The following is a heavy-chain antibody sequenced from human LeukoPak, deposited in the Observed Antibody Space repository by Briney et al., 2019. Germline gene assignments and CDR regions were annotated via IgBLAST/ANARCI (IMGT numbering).Heavy chain of an antibody. CDR1: GYTFNGYY. CDR2: INPNSGGT. D-gene: IGHD7-27*01. J-gene: IGHJ3*02. Sequence: GASVKVSCKASGYTFNGYYMHWVRQAPGQGLEWMGWINPNSGGTNYAQKFQGRVTMTRDTSISTAYMELSRLRSDDTAVYYCASQTLLTGAHAFDIWGQGTMVTVSS. CDR3: ASQTLLTGAHAFDI. V-gene: IGHV1-2*02.